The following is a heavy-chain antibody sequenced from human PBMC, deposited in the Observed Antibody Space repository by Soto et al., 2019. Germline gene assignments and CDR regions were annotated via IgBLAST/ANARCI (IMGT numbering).Heavy chain of an antibody. J-gene: IGHJ4*02. V-gene: IGHV4-30-2*06. CDR3: ASSRVVTTYFDY. Sequence: QLQLQESDSRLVKPSQTLSLTCAVSGGSISRAGYSWSWIRQSPGKGLEWIGYIYNSGSTCYNPSLKSRLTISVDRSKNQLSLQLNSVTAADTAVYYCASSRVVTTYFDYWGQGTLVTVSS. D-gene: IGHD2-21*02. CDR2: IYNSGST. CDR1: GGSISRAGYS.